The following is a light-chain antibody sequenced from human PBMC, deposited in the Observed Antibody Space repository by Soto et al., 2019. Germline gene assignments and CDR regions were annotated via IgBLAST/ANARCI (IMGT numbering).Light chain of an antibody. CDR3: AAWDDSLNGHVV. J-gene: IGLJ2*01. V-gene: IGLV1-44*01. Sequence: QSVPTQPPSASGTPGQRVTISCSGSSSNIRSNTVNWYQQLPGTAPKLLIYSNNQRPSGVPDRFSGSKSGTSASLAITGLQSEDEADYYCAAWDDSLNGHVVFGGGTKVTVL. CDR1: SSNIRSNT. CDR2: SNN.